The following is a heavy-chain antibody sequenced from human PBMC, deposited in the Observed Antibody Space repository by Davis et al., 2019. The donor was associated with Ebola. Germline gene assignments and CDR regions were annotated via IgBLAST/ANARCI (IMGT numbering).Heavy chain of an antibody. CDR2: INPHNGNT. D-gene: IGHD1-1*01. V-gene: IGHV1-18*04. J-gene: IGHJ4*02. CDR3: ARAQFPTTSDH. Sequence: GESLKISCAASGFTFTSYYMHWVRQAPGQGLEWMGWINPHNGNTNYAQNVQGRVTMTTDTSTSTAYMEVGSLRSDDTAVYYCARAQFPTTSDHWGQGTLVTVSS. CDR1: GFTFTSYY.